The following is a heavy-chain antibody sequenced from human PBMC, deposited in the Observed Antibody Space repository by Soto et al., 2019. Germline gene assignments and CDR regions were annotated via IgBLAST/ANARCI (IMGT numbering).Heavy chain of an antibody. CDR2: IYYSGST. V-gene: IGHV4-39*01. D-gene: IGHD6-13*01. J-gene: IGHJ6*02. Sequence: QLQLQESGPGLVKPSETLSLTCTVSGGSISSSSYYWGWIRQPPGKGLEWIGSIYYSGSTYYNPSLKSRVTISVDTSKNQFSLKLSSVTAADTAVYYCARQKGSSWSYYYYGMDVWGQGTTVTVSS. CDR1: GGSISSSSYY. CDR3: ARQKGSSWSYYYYGMDV.